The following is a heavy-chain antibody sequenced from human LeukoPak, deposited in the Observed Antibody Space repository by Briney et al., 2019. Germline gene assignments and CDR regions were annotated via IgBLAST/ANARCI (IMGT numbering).Heavy chain of an antibody. D-gene: IGHD5-18*01. CDR1: GGSISSSSYY. CDR2: IYYSGSP. V-gene: IGHV4-39*01. CDR3: ASGYSYGHHFDY. J-gene: IGHJ4*02. Sequence: PSETLSLTCTVSGGSISSSSYYWGWIRQPPGRGLEWIGSIYYSGSPYYNPSLKSRVTISVDTSNNQFSLKLSSVTAADTAVYYCASGYSYGHHFDYWGQGTLVTVSS.